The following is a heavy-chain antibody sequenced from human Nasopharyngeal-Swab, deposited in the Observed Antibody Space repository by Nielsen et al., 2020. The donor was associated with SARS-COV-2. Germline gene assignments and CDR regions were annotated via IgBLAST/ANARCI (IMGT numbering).Heavy chain of an antibody. CDR1: GGSISSGGYY. CDR3: AKDFLRSARFLTYYMDV. Sequence: SETLSLTCTVSGGSISSGGYYWSWIRQHPGKGLEWIGYIYYSGSTYYNPSLKSRVTISVDTSKNQFSLKLSSVTAEDTAVYYCAKDFLRSARFLTYYMDVWGKGTTVTVSS. CDR2: IYYSGST. D-gene: IGHD3-3*01. V-gene: IGHV4-31*03. J-gene: IGHJ6*03.